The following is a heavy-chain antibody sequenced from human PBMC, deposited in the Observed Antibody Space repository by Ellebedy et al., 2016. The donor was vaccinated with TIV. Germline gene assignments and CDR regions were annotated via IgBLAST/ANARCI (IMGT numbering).Heavy chain of an antibody. V-gene: IGHV1-46*04. J-gene: IGHJ4*02. D-gene: IGHD6-19*01. Sequence: AASVKVSCKASGYTFTSYFIHWVRQAPGQGPEWLGIINPSTGSTTYPQKLPGGVTMTRDTSTSTVYMELSSLRYEDTAVYFCARSRSSGWLHTPDYWGQGTLVTVSS. CDR1: GYTFTSYF. CDR2: INPSTGST. CDR3: ARSRSSGWLHTPDY.